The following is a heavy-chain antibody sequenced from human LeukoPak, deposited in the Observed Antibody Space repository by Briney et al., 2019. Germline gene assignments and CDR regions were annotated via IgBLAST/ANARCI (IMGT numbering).Heavy chain of an antibody. V-gene: IGHV1-2*06. CDR2: MNPNSGGR. J-gene: IGHJ3*02. CDR1: GYAFTGYY. D-gene: IGHD3-9*01. Sequence: ASVKVSCKASGYAFTGYYMHWVRQAPGPGHEWMGRMNPNSGGRNYAKKLHVRVTMTRDTSISTAYMELSRLRSDDTAVYYCASSILGDILTGYYIYVFDIWGQGTMVTVSS. CDR3: ASSILGDILTGYYIYVFDI.